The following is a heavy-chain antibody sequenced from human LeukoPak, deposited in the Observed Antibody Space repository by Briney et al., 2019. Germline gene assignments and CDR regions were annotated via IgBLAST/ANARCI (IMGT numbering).Heavy chain of an antibody. V-gene: IGHV1-18*01. CDR1: GYTFTSYG. CDR2: ISAYNGNT. D-gene: IGHD2-2*01. CDR3: AREIPVTATAAINDY. J-gene: IGHJ4*02. Sequence: ASVKVSCKASGYTFTSYGISWVRQAPGQGLEWMGWISAYNGNTNYAQKLQGRVTMTTDTSTSTAYMELRSLRSDDTAVYYCAREIPVTATAAINDYWGQGTLVTVSS.